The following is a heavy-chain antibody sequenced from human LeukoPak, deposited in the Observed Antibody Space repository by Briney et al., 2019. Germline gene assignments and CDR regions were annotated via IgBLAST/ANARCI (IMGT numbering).Heavy chain of an antibody. J-gene: IGHJ4*02. CDR3: ARFYVPEEHDPGWFPAH. D-gene: IGHD6-19*01. V-gene: IGHV3-74*01. CDR2: IRGDGRAT. CDR1: GFIFTDYW. Sequence: PGGSLRLSYAASGFIFTDYWIHWVRQAPGKELVWVARIRGDGRATTYADSVKGRFTISRDNAMSTVFLQMKSLRAEDTAIYYCARFYVPEEHDPGWFPAHWGRGILVTVSS.